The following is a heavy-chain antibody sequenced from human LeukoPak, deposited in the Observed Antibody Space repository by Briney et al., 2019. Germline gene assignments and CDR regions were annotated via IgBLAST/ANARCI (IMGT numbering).Heavy chain of an antibody. CDR3: ARVPRSSFDRNGYCFLDY. V-gene: IGHV1-2*02. CDR1: GYTFTGYY. Sequence: ASVKVSCKASGYTFTGYYIYWVRQAPGQGLEWMGWLNPNSGGTNYAQNFQGRVTMTRDTSISTAYMELSRLSSDDTAVYYCARVPRSSFDRNGYCFLDYWGQGTLVTVSS. CDR2: LNPNSGGT. D-gene: IGHD3-22*01. J-gene: IGHJ4*02.